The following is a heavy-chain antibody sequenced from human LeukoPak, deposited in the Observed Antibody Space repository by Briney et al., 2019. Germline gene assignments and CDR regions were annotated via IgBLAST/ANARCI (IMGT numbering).Heavy chain of an antibody. Sequence: SETLSLPCTVSGGSFSGYYWTCLRQSAGKALEWLGRICNSGTTNYNPSLKSPVPLSVEPSKNQISLNLTSVNAPDPALLFLSRLTFIGGRALSGDAFDIWGQGTMVGVSS. D-gene: IGHD3-16*02. J-gene: IGHJ3*02. V-gene: IGHV4-4*07. CDR1: GGSFSGYY. CDR2: ICNSGTT. CDR3: SRLTFIGGRALSGDAFDI.